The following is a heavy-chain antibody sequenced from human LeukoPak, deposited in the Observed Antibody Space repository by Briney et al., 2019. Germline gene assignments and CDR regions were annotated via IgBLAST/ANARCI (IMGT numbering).Heavy chain of an antibody. J-gene: IGHJ5*02. Sequence: SETLSLTCVVSGGSISSTSYYWGWVRQPPGKGLEWIGSIYYSGSTYYSPSLKSRVTISVDTSKNQFSLKLSSVTAADTAVYYCARLLRVGYCSTTTCNWFDPWGQGTLVTVSS. CDR1: GGSISSTSYY. V-gene: IGHV4-39*07. CDR2: IYYSGST. CDR3: ARLLRVGYCSTTTCNWFDP. D-gene: IGHD2-2*03.